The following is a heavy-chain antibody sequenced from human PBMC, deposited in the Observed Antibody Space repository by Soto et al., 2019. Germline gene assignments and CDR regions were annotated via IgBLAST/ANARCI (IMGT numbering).Heavy chain of an antibody. CDR2: IGVYNGKT. CDR3: SRARYCTSPSCYNHYYYGMDI. CDR1: GYTFTKYG. V-gene: IGHV1-18*04. J-gene: IGHJ6*02. Sequence: QEQLVQSGGEVKKPGASVRVSCKASGYTFTKYGITWVRQAPGQGLEWMGWIGVYNGKTNYARKLQGRVIMTADTSAGTAYMELWSVISDDTAVYYCSRARYCTSPSCYNHYYYGMDIWGQGTTVSVSS. D-gene: IGHD2-2*02.